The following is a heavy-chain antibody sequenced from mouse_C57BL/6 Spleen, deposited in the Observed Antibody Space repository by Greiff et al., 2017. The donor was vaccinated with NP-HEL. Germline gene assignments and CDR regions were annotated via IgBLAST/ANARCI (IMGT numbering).Heavy chain of an antibody. CDR2: IYPGDGDT. D-gene: IGHD3-2*02. CDR3: ADSSGYPYYAMDY. J-gene: IGHJ4*01. CDR1: GYAFSSSW. Sequence: LVESGPELVKPGASVKISCKASGYAFSSSWMNWVKQRPGKGLEWIGRIYPGDGDTNYNGKFKGKATLTADKSSSTAYMQLSSLTSEDSAVYFCADSSGYPYYAMDYWGQGTSVTVSS. V-gene: IGHV1-82*01.